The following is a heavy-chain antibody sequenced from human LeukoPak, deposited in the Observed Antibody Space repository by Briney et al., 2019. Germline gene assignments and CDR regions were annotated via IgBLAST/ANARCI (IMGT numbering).Heavy chain of an antibody. D-gene: IGHD2-2*02. CDR1: GGTFSSYA. CDR2: IIPIFGTA. V-gene: IGHV1-69*05. Sequence: ASVKVSCKASGGTFSSYAISWVRQAPGQGLEWMGGIIPIFGTANYAQKFQGRVTITTDESTSTAYMELSSLRSDDTALYYCARTCSSSSCYMVHWGQGTLVTVSS. CDR3: ARTCSSSSCYMVH. J-gene: IGHJ4*02.